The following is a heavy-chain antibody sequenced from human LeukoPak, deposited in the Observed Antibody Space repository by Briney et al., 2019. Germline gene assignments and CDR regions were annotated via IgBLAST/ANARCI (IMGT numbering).Heavy chain of an antibody. V-gene: IGHV3-48*01. CDR3: ATLPTVAGPDY. CDR1: GFTFSSYS. J-gene: IGHJ4*02. CDR2: ISSSSSTI. D-gene: IGHD6-19*01. Sequence: GGSLRLSCAASGFTFSSYSMNWVRQAPGKGLEWVSYISSSSSTIYYADSVKGRFTISRDNAKNSLYLQMNSLRAEDTAVYYCATLPTVAGPDYWGQGTLVTVSS.